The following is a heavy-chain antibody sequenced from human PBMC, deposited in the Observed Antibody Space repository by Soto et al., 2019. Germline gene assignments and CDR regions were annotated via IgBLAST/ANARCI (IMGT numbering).Heavy chain of an antibody. CDR3: ARVALEDTSTWPPLDY. V-gene: IGHV1-69*02. Sequence: QVQLVQSGAEVKKPGSSVKVSCKASGGTFSSYTISWVRQAPGQGLEWMGRIIPILGIANYAQKFRGRVTIPAANYMSTAYMELSSLRSEDTAVYYSARVALEDTSTWPPLDYWGQGTLVTVSS. CDR2: IIPILGIA. J-gene: IGHJ4*02. CDR1: GGTFSSYT. D-gene: IGHD6-13*01.